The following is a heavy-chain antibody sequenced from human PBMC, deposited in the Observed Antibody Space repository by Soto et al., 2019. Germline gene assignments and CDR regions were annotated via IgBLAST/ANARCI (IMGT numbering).Heavy chain of an antibody. Sequence: SETLSLTCTVSGGSFTGHFWSWVRQPPGKGLEWIGEVSHSGNTKYYPSLRSRVTLSVDSSKNQISLALTSVTAADTAVYYSARAKFESPWWHQFDICGQGTLVT. CDR1: GGSFTGHF. J-gene: IGHJ4*02. D-gene: IGHD2-15*01. V-gene: IGHV4-34*01. CDR2: VSHSGNT. CDR3: ARAKFESPWWHQFDI.